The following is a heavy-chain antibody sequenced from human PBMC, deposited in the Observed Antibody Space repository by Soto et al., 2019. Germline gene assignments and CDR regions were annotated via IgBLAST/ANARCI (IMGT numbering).Heavy chain of an antibody. D-gene: IGHD3-3*01. V-gene: IGHV5-10-1*01. J-gene: IGHJ6*02. CDR3: ARSGENITIFMSGDGMDV. Sequence: PGESLKISCKGSGYSLTSYWISWVRQMPGKGLEWMGRIDPSDSYTNYSPSFQGHVTISADKSISTAYLQWSSLKASDTAMYYCARSGENITIFMSGDGMDVWGQGTTVTVSS. CDR2: IDPSDSYT. CDR1: GYSLTSYW.